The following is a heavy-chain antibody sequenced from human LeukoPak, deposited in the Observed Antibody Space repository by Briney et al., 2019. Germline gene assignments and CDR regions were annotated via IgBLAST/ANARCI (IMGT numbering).Heavy chain of an antibody. J-gene: IGHJ5*02. CDR2: TYYRSEWYN. V-gene: IGHV6-1*01. D-gene: IGHD3-22*01. CDR1: GDSVSSNSAA. Sequence: SQTLALTCAISGDSVSSNSAAWNWIRQSPSRGLEWLGRTYYRSEWYNDYAVSVKSRITINPDTSKNQFSLQLNSVTPEDTAVYYCARAGTYDSSGYPWFDPWGQGTLVTVSS. CDR3: ARAGTYDSSGYPWFDP.